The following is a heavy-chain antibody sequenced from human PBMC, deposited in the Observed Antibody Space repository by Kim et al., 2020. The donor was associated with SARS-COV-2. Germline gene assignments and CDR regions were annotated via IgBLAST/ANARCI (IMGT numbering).Heavy chain of an antibody. V-gene: IGHV1-69*04. D-gene: IGHD3-22*01. CDR2: IIPILGIA. CDR3: AREHSRVYYDSSGSFDY. Sequence: SVKVSCKASGGTFSSYAISWVRQAPGQGLEWMGRIIPILGIANYAQKFQGRVTTTADKSTSTSYMELSSLRSEDTAVYYCAREHSRVYYDSSGSFDYWG. J-gene: IGHJ4*01. CDR1: GGTFSSYA.